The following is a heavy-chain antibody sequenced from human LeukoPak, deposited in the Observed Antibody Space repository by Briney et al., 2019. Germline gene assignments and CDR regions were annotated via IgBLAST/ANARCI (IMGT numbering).Heavy chain of an antibody. CDR1: GFTFTNAR. CDR2: IKSKIHGGTT. Sequence: GGSLRLSCAASGFTFTNARMSSVRQAPGKRLEWVGRIKSKIHGGTTDYAEPVKGRFSISRDDSKDTLYLQMNSLETEDTAVYYCTTSTSPVIDYWGQGTLVTVSS. V-gene: IGHV3-15*01. J-gene: IGHJ4*02. CDR3: TTSTSPVIDY. D-gene: IGHD2/OR15-2a*01.